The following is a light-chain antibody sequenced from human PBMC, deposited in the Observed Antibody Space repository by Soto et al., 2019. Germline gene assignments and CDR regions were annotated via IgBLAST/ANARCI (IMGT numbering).Light chain of an antibody. CDR1: QSIGSS. J-gene: IGKJ3*01. CDR2: DAS. V-gene: IGKV3-11*01. Sequence: EIVLTQSPATLSLSPGERATLSCRASQSIGSSLAWYQQKPGQPPRLLIYDASNRATGIPGRFSGSGSGTDFTLTISSLEPEDVAFYYCQKRGNWPPTCGPGTKVNIK. CDR3: QKRGNWPPT.